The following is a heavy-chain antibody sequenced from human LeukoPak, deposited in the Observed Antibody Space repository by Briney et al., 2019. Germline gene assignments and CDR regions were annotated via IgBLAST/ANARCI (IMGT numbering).Heavy chain of an antibody. CDR2: IRNKANSYTT. Sequence: PGGSLRLSCAASGFTFSDHYMDWVRQAPGKGLEWVVHIRNKANSYTTEYAASVKGRFTISRDDSKNSLYLQMNSLRAEDTAVYYCARSYDILTGYFRDRYYFDYWSQGTLVTVSS. D-gene: IGHD3-9*01. CDR3: ARSYDILTGYFRDRYYFDY. J-gene: IGHJ4*02. CDR1: GFTFSDHY. V-gene: IGHV3-72*01.